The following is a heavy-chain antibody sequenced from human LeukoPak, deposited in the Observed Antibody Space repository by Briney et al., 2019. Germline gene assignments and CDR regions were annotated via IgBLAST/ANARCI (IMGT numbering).Heavy chain of an antibody. CDR2: IYHSGST. Sequence: SETLSLTCTVSGYSISSGYYWGWIRQPPGKGLEWIGSIYHSGSTYYNPSLKSRVTISVDTSKNQFSLKLSSVTAADTAVYYCARARGSNYYYYYYMDVWGKGTTVTVSS. J-gene: IGHJ6*03. CDR3: ARARGSNYYYYYYMDV. D-gene: IGHD1-26*01. V-gene: IGHV4-38-2*02. CDR1: GYSISSGYY.